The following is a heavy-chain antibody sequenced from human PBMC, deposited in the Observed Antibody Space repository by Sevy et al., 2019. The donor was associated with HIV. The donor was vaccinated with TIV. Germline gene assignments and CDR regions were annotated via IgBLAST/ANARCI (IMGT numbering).Heavy chain of an antibody. D-gene: IGHD3-10*01. CDR2: IYWDDDK. CDR1: GLSLTTSGVG. V-gene: IGHV2-5*02. J-gene: IGHJ4*02. CDR3: AHRRPLYFYGSYDFDY. Sequence: SGPTLVNPTQTLTLTCSFSGLSLTTSGVGVGWIRQPPGEALEWLALIYWDDDKRYSPSLKTRLTISKDTSKNQVVLTMTTMDPVDTATYYCAHRRPLYFYGSYDFDYWGQGTLVTVSS.